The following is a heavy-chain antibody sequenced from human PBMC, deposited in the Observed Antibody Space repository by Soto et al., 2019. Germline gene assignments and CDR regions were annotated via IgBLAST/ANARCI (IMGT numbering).Heavy chain of an antibody. CDR3: ERVTLVPF. CDR2: ISGDGGST. V-gene: IGHV3-23*01. CDR1: GFTFSTYG. Sequence: GGSLRLSCAASGFTFSTYGMHWVRQAPGKGLEWVSVISGDGGSTYYADSVKGRFTISRDNSKNTLYLQMNSLRAEDTAVYYCERVTLVPFWGQGTLVTVSS. J-gene: IGHJ4*02.